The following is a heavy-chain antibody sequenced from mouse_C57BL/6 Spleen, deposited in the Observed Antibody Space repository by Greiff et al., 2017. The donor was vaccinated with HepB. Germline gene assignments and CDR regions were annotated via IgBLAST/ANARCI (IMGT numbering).Heavy chain of an antibody. V-gene: IGHV1-50*01. J-gene: IGHJ1*03. D-gene: IGHD4-1*01. Sequence: QVQLQQPGAELVKPGASVKLSCKASGYTFTSYWMQWVKQRPGQGLEWIGEIDPSDSYTNYNQKFKGKATLTVDTSSSTAYMQLSSLTSEDTAVYYCARRVGREGYFDVWGTGTTVTGSS. CDR1: GYTFTSYW. CDR3: ARRVGREGYFDV. CDR2: IDPSDSYT.